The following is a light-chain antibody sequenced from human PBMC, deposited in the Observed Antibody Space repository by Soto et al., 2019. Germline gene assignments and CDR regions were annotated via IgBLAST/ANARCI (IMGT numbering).Light chain of an antibody. CDR1: QSVSNY. V-gene: IGKV3-20*01. J-gene: IGKJ1*01. Sequence: EIVLIQSPATLSLSPGEGATLSCRASQSVSNYLAWYQQKPGQAPRLLIYDASSRATGIPDRFSGSGSGTDFTLTISRLEPEDFAVYYCQQYGSSSWTFGQGTKVDIK. CDR3: QQYGSSSWT. CDR2: DAS.